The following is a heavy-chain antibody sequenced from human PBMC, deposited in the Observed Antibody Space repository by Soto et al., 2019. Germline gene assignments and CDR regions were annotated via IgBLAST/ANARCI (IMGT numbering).Heavy chain of an antibody. CDR3: AREVYAAAFDI. J-gene: IGHJ3*02. CDR2: IYYSGST. V-gene: IGHV4-59*01. CDR1: GGSISSYY. Sequence: QVQLQESGPGLVKPSETLSLTCTVSGGSISSYYWSWIRQPPGKGLEWIGYIYYSGSTNYNPSLKSRVTISVDTSKNQFSLKLSSVTAADTAVYYWAREVYAAAFDIWGQGTMVTVSS. D-gene: IGHD4-17*01.